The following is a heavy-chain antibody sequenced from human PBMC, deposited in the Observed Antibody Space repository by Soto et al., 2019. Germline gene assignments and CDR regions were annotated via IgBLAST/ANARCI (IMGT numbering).Heavy chain of an antibody. CDR3: ARDRADGVIVLYAIWRGGDRYHYYFDARDA. V-gene: IGHV6-1*01. J-gene: IGHJ6*02. Sequence: SRTLSLTCAISGDSVSSTSGTWNWIMQSPSRGLEWLGRTYYRSKWNTDYAVSVKSRIDINPDTSRNQISLQLNSVTPEDTAVNYCARDRADGVIVLYAIWRGGDRYHYYFDARDAWGQGITGTVCS. CDR2: TYYRSKWNT. D-gene: IGHD2-8*01. CDR1: GDSVSSTSGT.